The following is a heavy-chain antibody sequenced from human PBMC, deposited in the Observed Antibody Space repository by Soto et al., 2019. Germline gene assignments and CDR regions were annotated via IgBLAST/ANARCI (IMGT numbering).Heavy chain of an antibody. J-gene: IGHJ6*02. D-gene: IGHD5-18*01. V-gene: IGHV3-30*18. Sequence: GGSLRLSCAASGFTFRGYGMHWVRQAPGRGLEWAALISYDGSIKYYADSVRGRFTISRDNSKNTLYLQMNSLRAEDTAVYYCANSEYSRYKNIDVWGQGTTVTVSS. CDR1: GFTFRGYG. CDR2: ISYDGSIK. CDR3: ANSEYSRYKNIDV.